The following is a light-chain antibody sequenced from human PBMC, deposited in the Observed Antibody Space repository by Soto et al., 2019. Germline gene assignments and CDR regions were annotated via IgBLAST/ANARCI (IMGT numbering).Light chain of an antibody. CDR2: EVS. V-gene: IGLV2-14*01. J-gene: IGLJ3*02. CDR1: SSDVGGYNY. CDR3: SSYASNTTLVV. Sequence: QSVLTQPASVSGSPGQSITISCTGTSSDVGGYNYVSWYQQHPGKAPKLMIYEVSNRPSGVSSRFSGSKSGNTASLTISGLQAEDEADYYCSSYASNTTLVVFGGGTKVTVL.